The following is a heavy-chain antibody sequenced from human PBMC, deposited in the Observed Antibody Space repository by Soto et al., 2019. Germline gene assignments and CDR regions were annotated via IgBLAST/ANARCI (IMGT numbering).Heavy chain of an antibody. D-gene: IGHD6-6*01. CDR3: ARHTASSLDFAY. Sequence: SETLSLTCTVSGGSISSYYWSWIRQPPGKGLEWIGYIYPTGSIYYNPSLRSRVTMSIDTSKNQFSLKLTSVTAADTALYYCARHTASSLDFAYWGQGILVTVSS. J-gene: IGHJ4*02. CDR1: GGSISSYY. V-gene: IGHV4-59*08. CDR2: IYPTGSI.